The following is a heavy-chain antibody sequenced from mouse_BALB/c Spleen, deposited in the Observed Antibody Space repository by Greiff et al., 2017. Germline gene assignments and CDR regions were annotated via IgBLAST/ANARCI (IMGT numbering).Heavy chain of an antibody. CDR2: IYPSDSYT. CDR3: TGRGTYDYAMDY. V-gene: IGHV1-69*02. CDR1: GYTFTSYW. D-gene: IGHD4-1*01. J-gene: IGHJ4*01. Sequence: VQLQQPGAELVRPGASVKLSCKASGYTFTSYWIHWVKQRPGQGLEWIGNIYPSDSYTNYNQKFKDKATLTVDKSSSTAYMQLSSPTSEDSAVYYCTGRGTYDYAMDYWGQGTSVTVSS.